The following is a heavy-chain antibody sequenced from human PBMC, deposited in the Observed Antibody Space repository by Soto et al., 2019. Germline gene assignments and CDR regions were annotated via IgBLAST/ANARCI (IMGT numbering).Heavy chain of an antibody. Sequence: PSQTLSLTCAISGDSVSSNSAAWNWIRQSPSRGLEWLGRTYYRSKWYNDYAVSVKSRITINPDTSKNQFSLQLNSVTPVDTAVYYCAREGLAAAGIWSFDPWGQGTLVTVSS. CDR3: AREGLAAAGIWSFDP. D-gene: IGHD6-13*01. J-gene: IGHJ5*02. CDR2: TYYRSKWYN. CDR1: GDSVSSNSAA. V-gene: IGHV6-1*01.